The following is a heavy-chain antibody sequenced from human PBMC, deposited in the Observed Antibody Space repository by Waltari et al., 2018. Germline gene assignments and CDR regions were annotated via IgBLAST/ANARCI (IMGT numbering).Heavy chain of an antibody. CDR2: ISGSGGST. V-gene: IGHV3-23*01. CDR3: AKGSTYYDFWSGYYRPYFDY. CDR1: GFTFSSYA. D-gene: IGHD3-3*01. Sequence: EVQLLESGGGLVQPGGSLRLSCAASGFTFSSYAMSWVRQAPGKGLEWVSAISGSGGSTYYADSVKGRFTISRDNSKNTLYLQMNSLRAEDTAVYYCAKGSTYYDFWSGYYRPYFDYWGQGTLVTVSS. J-gene: IGHJ4*02.